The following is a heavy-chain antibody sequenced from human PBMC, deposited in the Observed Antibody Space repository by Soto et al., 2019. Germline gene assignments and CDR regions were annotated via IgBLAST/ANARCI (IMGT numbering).Heavy chain of an antibody. CDR3: ARELDGIDV. CDR2: ITSSGGYT. V-gene: IGHV3-11*05. Sequence: QVQLVESGEGWSNLGGPWKPPCAALGFPSVAYNRSWFARPPGKGLEGVSYITSSGGYTKYADSVQGRFTISRDNAKNSLYLQMNSLRAEDTAVYYCARELDGIDVWGQGTTVTVSS. J-gene: IGHJ6*02. CDR1: GFPSVAYN.